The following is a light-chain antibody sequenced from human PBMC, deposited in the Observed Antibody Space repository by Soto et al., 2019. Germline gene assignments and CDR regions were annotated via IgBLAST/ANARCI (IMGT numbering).Light chain of an antibody. Sequence: EIVLTQSPGTLSLSPGERATLSCRASQSVSNNYLAWYQQKPGQAPRLLIYGASNSATVIPDRFSGRGSGTDFTLTIMRLEPEDLAIYSCQQYGGVRYSFGQGTNLDIK. J-gene: IGKJ2*01. CDR3: QQYGGVRYS. V-gene: IGKV3-20*01. CDR2: GAS. CDR1: QSVSNNY.